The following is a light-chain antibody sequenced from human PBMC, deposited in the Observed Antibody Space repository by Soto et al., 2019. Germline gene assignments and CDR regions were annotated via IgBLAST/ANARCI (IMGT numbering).Light chain of an antibody. CDR1: QSISSW. CDR3: QQYNSYSPT. V-gene: IGKV1-5*01. J-gene: IGKJ1*01. Sequence: DIQRTQSPSTLSASLGDRFTITCLSIQSISSWLAWYQQKPGKAPKLLIYDASSLESGVPSRFSGSGSETEFTLTISGLQPGDSATYYCQQYNSYSPTFGQGTKVDIK. CDR2: DAS.